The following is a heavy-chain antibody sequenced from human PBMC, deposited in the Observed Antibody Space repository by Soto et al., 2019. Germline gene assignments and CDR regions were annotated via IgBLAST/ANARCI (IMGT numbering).Heavy chain of an antibody. D-gene: IGHD3-10*01. Sequence: PGESLKISCKGSGYSFTSYWIGWVRQMPGKCLEWMGIIYPGDSDTRYSPSFQGQVTISADKSISTAYLQWSSLKASDTAMYYCARPTRSYSYYYGMDVCGQGTTVTVSS. CDR1: GYSFTSYW. CDR3: ARPTRSYSYYYGMDV. J-gene: IGHJ6*02. V-gene: IGHV5-51*01. CDR2: IYPGDSDT.